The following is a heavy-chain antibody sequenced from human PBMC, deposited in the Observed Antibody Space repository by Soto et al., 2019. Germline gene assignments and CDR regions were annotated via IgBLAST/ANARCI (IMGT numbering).Heavy chain of an antibody. CDR1: GYTFTGYY. Sequence: GASVKVSCKASGYTFTGYYMHWVRQAPGQGLEWMGWINPNSGGTNYAQKFQGWVTMTRDTSISTAYMELSRLRSDDTAVYYCARDITIFGVGRSPPAFDIWGQGTMVTVSS. CDR2: INPNSGGT. CDR3: ARDITIFGVGRSPPAFDI. D-gene: IGHD3-3*01. V-gene: IGHV1-2*04. J-gene: IGHJ3*02.